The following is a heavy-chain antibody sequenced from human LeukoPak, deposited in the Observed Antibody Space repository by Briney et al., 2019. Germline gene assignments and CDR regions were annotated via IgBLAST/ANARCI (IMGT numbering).Heavy chain of an antibody. CDR2: IKQDGSEK. CDR1: GFTFSSYW. Sequence: GGSLRLSCAASGFTFSSYWMSWVRQAPGKGLEWVASIKQDGSEKYYVDSVKGRFTISRDNAKNSLYLQMNSLRAEDTAVYYCARDLRYYDSSGYYFDYWGQGTLVTVSS. CDR3: ARDLRYYDSSGYYFDY. J-gene: IGHJ4*02. V-gene: IGHV3-7*01. D-gene: IGHD3-22*01.